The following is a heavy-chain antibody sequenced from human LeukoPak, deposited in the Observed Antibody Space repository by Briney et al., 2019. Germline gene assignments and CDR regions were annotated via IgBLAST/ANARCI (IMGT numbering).Heavy chain of an antibody. CDR2: INHNGNVN. CDR1: GFTFSSYW. V-gene: IGHV3-7*03. D-gene: IGHD3-16*01. J-gene: IGHJ6*02. Sequence: GGSLRLSCAASGFTFSSYWMNWARQAPGKGLEWVASINHNGNVNYYVDSVKGRFTISRDNAKNSLYLQISNLRAEDTAVYFCARGGGLDVWGQGATVTVSS. CDR3: ARGGGLDV.